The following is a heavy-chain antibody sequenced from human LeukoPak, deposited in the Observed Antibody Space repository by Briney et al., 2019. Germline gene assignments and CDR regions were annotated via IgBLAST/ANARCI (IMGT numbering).Heavy chain of an antibody. Sequence: PSETLSLTCTVSGGSISSSSYYWGWIRQPPGKGLEWIGSIYYSGSTYYNPSLKSRVTISVDTSKNQFSLKLSSVTAADTAVYYCARGGRGMIVVLDAFDIWGQGTTVTVSS. V-gene: IGHV4-39*07. CDR2: IYYSGST. CDR3: ARGGRGMIVVLDAFDI. J-gene: IGHJ3*02. CDR1: GGSISSSSYY. D-gene: IGHD3-22*01.